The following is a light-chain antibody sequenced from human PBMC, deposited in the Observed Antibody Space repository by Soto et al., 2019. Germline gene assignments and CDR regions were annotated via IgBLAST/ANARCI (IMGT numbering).Light chain of an antibody. Sequence: DIQMTQSPSSLSASVGDRVTITCQASQDISNYLNWYQQKPGKAPKLLIYDASNLETGVPSRFSGSGSGTDFTFTISSLQPEDIATYYCHHYNSYSEAFGQGTKVDIK. CDR1: QDISNY. J-gene: IGKJ1*01. V-gene: IGKV1-33*01. CDR2: DAS. CDR3: HHYNSYSEA.